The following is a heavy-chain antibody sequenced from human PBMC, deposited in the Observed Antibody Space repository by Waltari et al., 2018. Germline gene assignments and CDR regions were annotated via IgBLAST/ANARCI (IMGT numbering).Heavy chain of an antibody. D-gene: IGHD1-26*01. Sequence: QVQLQESGPGLVKPSQTLSLTCTVSGGSISSGGYYWSWIRQRPGKGMGWIGYISYSGSPNYNPSLKSRVTISVDTSKNQFSLKLSSVTAADTAVYYCAREIVGGSYYSSRTGYYMDVWGKGTTVTVSS. CDR3: AREIVGGSYYSSRTGYYMDV. CDR1: GGSISSGGYY. V-gene: IGHV4-61*08. J-gene: IGHJ6*03. CDR2: ISYSGSP.